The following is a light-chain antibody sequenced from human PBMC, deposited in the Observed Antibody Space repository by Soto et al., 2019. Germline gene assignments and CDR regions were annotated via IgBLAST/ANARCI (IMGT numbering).Light chain of an antibody. J-gene: IGLJ2*01. Sequence: QSVLTQPPSVSAAPGQTVTISCSGSSSNIGHNYVSWYRHLPGTAPKLLIYDNNQRPSGIPDRFSGSKSGTSATLGITGLQTGDEAHYYCGAWDSSLSAGVFGGGTKLTVL. CDR1: SSNIGHNY. CDR3: GAWDSSLSAGV. CDR2: DNN. V-gene: IGLV1-51*01.